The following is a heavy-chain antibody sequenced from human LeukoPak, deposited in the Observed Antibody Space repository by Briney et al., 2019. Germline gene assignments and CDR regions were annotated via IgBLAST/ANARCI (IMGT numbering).Heavy chain of an antibody. J-gene: IGHJ5*02. CDR2: IYYSGST. D-gene: IGHD3-16*01. CDR3: ARRTLCCGERSDP. V-gene: IGHV4-61*01. Sequence: SETLSLTCTVSGGSVSSGSYYWSWIRQPPRKGLEWIGYIYYSGSTNYNPSLKSRVTISVDTSKNQFSLKLSSVTAADTAVYYCARRTLCCGERSDPWGQGTLVTVSS. CDR1: GGSVSSGSYY.